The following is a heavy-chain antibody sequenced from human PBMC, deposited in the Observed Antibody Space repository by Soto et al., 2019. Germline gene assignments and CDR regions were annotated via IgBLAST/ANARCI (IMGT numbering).Heavy chain of an antibody. V-gene: IGHV4-4*02. J-gene: IGHJ6*02. CDR1: GGSISSSNW. CDR2: IYHSGST. D-gene: IGHD5-18*01. CDR3: ARDWTAMVGYGMDV. Sequence: SETLSLTCAVSGGSISSSNWWSWVRQPPGKGLEWIGEIYHSGSTNYNPSLKSRVTISVDKSKNQFSLKLSSVTAADTAVYYCARDWTAMVGYGMDVWGQGTTVTVSS.